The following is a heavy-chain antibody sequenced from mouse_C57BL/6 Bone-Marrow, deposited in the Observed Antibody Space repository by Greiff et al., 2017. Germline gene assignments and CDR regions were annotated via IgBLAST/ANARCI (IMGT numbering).Heavy chain of an antibody. Sequence: VQLQQSGAELVRPGASVKLSCTASGFNIKDDYMHWVKQRPEQGLEWIGWIDPENGDTAYASKFQGKATITADTSSNTAYLQLSSLTSEDTAVYYCTSQLGRWYFDVWGTGTTVTVSS. V-gene: IGHV14-4*01. D-gene: IGHD4-1*02. CDR1: GFNIKDDY. J-gene: IGHJ1*03. CDR3: TSQLGRWYFDV. CDR2: IDPENGDT.